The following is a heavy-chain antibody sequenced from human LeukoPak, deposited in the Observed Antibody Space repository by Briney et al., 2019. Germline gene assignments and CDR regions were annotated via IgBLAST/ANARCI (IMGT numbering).Heavy chain of an antibody. CDR2: ISSSSSYI. CDR3: ARLVAGTPY. CDR1: GFTFSSYS. Sequence: GGSLRLSCAASGFTFSSYSMNWVRQAPGKGLEWVSSISSSSSYIYYADSVKGRFTISRDNAKNSLYLQMNSLRAEDSSVYYCARLVAGTPYWGQGTLVTVSS. V-gene: IGHV3-21*01. J-gene: IGHJ4*02. D-gene: IGHD6-19*01.